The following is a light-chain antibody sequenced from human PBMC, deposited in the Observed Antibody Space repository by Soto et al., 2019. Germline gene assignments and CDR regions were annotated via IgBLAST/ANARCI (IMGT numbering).Light chain of an antibody. CDR2: DAS. J-gene: IGKJ5*01. Sequence: IQMPQSPSPLPASLGARVTITCRASQSISNWLAWYQQKPGKAPKVLIYDASNLQTGVPSRFSGRGSGTDFTFTITSLQPDDSGTYYCQQYDDLPITFGQGTRLEIK. CDR1: QSISNW. V-gene: IGKV1-33*01. CDR3: QQYDDLPIT.